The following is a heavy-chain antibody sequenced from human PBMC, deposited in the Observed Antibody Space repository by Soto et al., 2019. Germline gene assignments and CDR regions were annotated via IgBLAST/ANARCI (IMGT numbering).Heavy chain of an antibody. D-gene: IGHD6-6*01. J-gene: IGHJ5*02. CDR2: ISSSSSYT. CDR3: ARDVSEGSSKAYNWFDP. CDR1: GSTFGDYY. V-gene: IGHV3-11*06. Sequence: GGSLRLSCAASGSTFGDYYMSWIRQAPGKGLEWVSYISSSSSYTNYADSVKGRFTISRDNAKNSLYLQMNSLRAEDTAVYYCARDVSEGSSKAYNWFDPWGQGTLVTVSS.